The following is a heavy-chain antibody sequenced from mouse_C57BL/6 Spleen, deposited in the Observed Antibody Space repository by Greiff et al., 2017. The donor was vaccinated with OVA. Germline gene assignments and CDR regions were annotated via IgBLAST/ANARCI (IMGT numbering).Heavy chain of an antibody. CDR1: GYTFTSYW. CDR3: ARSYYYGSSYDYYAMDY. Sequence: QVQLKQPGAELVMPGASVKLSCKASGYTFTSYWMHWVKQRPGQGLEWIGEIDPSDSYTNYNQKFKGKSTLTVDKSSSTAYMQLSSLTSEDSAVYYCARSYYYGSSYDYYAMDYWGQGTSVTVSS. V-gene: IGHV1-69*01. D-gene: IGHD1-1*01. J-gene: IGHJ4*01. CDR2: IDPSDSYT.